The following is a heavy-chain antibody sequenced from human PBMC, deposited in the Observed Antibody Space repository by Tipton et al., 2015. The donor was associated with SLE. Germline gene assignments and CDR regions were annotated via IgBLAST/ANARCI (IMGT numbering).Heavy chain of an antibody. CDR3: ASGTLEWSHEPDY. D-gene: IGHD3-3*01. Sequence: TLSLTCTVSGGSMNSGNHYWSWIRQHPGKGLEWITYIHYTGSTYYNPSLKGRVTILLNTSNNQFSLRLSSVTAADTAMFYCASGTLEWSHEPDYWGQGTLVTVSS. CDR1: GGSMNSGNHY. J-gene: IGHJ4*02. V-gene: IGHV4-31*03. CDR2: IHYTGST.